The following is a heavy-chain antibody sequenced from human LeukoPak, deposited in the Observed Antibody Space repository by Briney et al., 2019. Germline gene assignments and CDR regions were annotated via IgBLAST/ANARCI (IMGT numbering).Heavy chain of an antibody. V-gene: IGHV3-23*01. CDR1: GFTFSNYA. CDR3: AKGSSSYYFAFDI. CDR2: ISGSGGST. J-gene: IGHJ3*02. D-gene: IGHD6-13*01. Sequence: SGGSLRLSCAASGFTFSNYAMSWVRQAPGKGLEWVSGISGSGGSTYYADSVKGRFTISRDNSKTTLYLQMNSLRAEDTAVYYCAKGSSSYYFAFDIWGQGTMVTVSS.